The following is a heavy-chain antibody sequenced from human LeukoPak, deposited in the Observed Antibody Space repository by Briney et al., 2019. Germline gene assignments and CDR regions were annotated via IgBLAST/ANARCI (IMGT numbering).Heavy chain of an antibody. CDR1: GFTFSDYY. CDR2: ISSSGSTK. D-gene: IGHD3-9*01. V-gene: IGHV3-11*01. J-gene: IGHJ4*02. Sequence: GGSLRLSCAASGFTFSDYYMFWIRQAPGKGLEWVSYISSSGSTKYYADSVKGRFTISRDNAKNSLYLQMNSLRAEDTAVYYCARDGVLRHFDWLYYFDYWGQGTLVTVSS. CDR3: ARDGVLRHFDWLYYFDY.